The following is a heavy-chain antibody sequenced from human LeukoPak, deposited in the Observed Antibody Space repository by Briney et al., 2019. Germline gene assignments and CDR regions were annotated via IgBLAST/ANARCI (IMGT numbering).Heavy chain of an antibody. J-gene: IGHJ5*02. CDR3: TVPPIETNQGA. V-gene: IGHV3-73*01. D-gene: IGHD1-14*01. CDR1: GFTFSGSA. Sequence: PGGSLRLSCAASGFTFSGSAMPWVRQASGKGLEWVGRIRSKANSYAKAYAASVKGRFTISRDDAKNTAYLQMNSLKSEDTAVYYYTVPPIETNQGAWGQGTLVTVSS. CDR2: IRSKANSYAK.